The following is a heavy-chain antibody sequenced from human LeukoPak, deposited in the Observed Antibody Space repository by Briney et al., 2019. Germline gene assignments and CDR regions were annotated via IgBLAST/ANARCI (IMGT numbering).Heavy chain of an antibody. D-gene: IGHD6-13*01. Sequence: PGGSLRLSCAASGFTFSSFSMNWVRQAPGKGLEWVSGINWNGGSTGYADSVKGRFTISRDNAKNSLYLQMNSLRAEDTALYYCARDPGYSSSWYPHFDYWGQGTLVTVSS. V-gene: IGHV3-20*04. J-gene: IGHJ4*02. CDR1: GFTFSSFS. CDR3: ARDPGYSSSWYPHFDY. CDR2: INWNGGST.